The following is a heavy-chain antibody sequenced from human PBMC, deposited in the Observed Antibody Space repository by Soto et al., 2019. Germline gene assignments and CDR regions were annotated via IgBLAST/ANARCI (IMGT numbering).Heavy chain of an antibody. Sequence: SVKVSCKASGGTFNSYAISWVRQAPGQGLEWMGGIIPIFGTANYAQKFQGRVTITADKSTSTAYMELSSLRSEDTAVYYCAGADSSGYYWDDAFDIWGQGTMVTVSS. D-gene: IGHD3-22*01. V-gene: IGHV1-69*06. CDR2: IIPIFGTA. CDR1: GGTFNSYA. CDR3: AGADSSGYYWDDAFDI. J-gene: IGHJ3*02.